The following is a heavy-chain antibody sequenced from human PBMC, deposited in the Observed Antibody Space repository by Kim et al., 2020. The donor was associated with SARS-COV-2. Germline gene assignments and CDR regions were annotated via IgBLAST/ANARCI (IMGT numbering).Heavy chain of an antibody. V-gene: IGHV3-23*01. CDR3: AKEADYCSGGSCYSGYFDY. Sequence: GSLTISRDNSKNTLYLQMNSLRAEDTAVYYCAKEADYCSGGSCYSGYFDYWGQGTLVTVSS. J-gene: IGHJ4*02. D-gene: IGHD2-15*01.